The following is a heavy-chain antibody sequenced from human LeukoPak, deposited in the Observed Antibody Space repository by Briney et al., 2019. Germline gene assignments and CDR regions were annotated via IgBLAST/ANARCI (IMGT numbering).Heavy chain of an antibody. Sequence: GGSLRLSCAASGFTFSSYSMNWVRQAPGKGLEWVSSISSSSSYIYYADSVKGRFTISRDNAKNSLYLQMNSLTAEDTAIYYCVKEGGSFLTWFDSWGQGSLVTVSS. V-gene: IGHV3-21*04. CDR2: ISSSSSYI. D-gene: IGHD2-15*01. J-gene: IGHJ5*01. CDR1: GFTFSSYS. CDR3: VKEGGSFLTWFDS.